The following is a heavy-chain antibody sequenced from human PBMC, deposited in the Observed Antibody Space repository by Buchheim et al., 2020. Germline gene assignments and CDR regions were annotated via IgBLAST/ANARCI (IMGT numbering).Heavy chain of an antibody. D-gene: IGHD3-10*01. V-gene: IGHV3-30*18. CDR3: AKVMDGSGSYYNNY. J-gene: IGHJ4*02. CDR2: ISYDGSNK. Sequence: QVQLVESGGGVVQPGRSLRLSCAASGFTFSSYGMHWVRQAPGKGLEWVAVISYDGSNKYYADSVKGRFTISRDNSKNTLYLQMNSLRAEDTAVYYCAKVMDGSGSYYNNYWGQGTL. CDR1: GFTFSSYG.